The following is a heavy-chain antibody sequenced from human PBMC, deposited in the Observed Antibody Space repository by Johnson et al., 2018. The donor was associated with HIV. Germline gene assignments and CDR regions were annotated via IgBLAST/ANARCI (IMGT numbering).Heavy chain of an antibody. CDR2: IKSKTDGGTT. CDR1: GFTFSNAW. CDR3: STGFSSWAFDI. J-gene: IGHJ3*02. D-gene: IGHD6-13*01. Sequence: VQLVESGGGLVKPGGSLRLSCAASGFTFSNAWMSWVCQAPGKGLEWVGSIKSKTDGGTTDYAAPVKGKFSISRDDSKNTLYLQMNSLKTEDTVVYYCSTGFSSWAFDIWGQGTMVTVSS. V-gene: IGHV3-15*05.